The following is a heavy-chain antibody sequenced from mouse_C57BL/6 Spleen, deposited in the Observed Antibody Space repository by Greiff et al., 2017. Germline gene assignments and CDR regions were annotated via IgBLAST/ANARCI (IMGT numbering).Heavy chain of an antibody. CDR3: ARGDSSGFLY. J-gene: IGHJ3*01. CDR1: GYTFTDYN. D-gene: IGHD3-2*02. V-gene: IGHV1-18*01. Sequence: VQLKESGPELVKPGASVKIPCKASGYTFTDYNMDWVKQSHGKSLEWIGDINPNNGGTIYNQKFKGKATLTVDKSSSTAYMELRSLTSEDTAVYYCARGDSSGFLYWGQGTLVTVSA. CDR2: INPNNGGT.